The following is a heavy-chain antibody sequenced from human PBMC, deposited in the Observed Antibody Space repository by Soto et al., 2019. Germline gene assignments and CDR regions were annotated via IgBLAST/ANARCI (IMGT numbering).Heavy chain of an antibody. J-gene: IGHJ5*02. CDR2: ITPSGGST. Sequence: QVQLVQSGAEVKKPGASVKVSCKASGYTFTSYYMHWVRQAPGQGLEWMGIITPSGGSTSYAQKFQSRVTITSDTSTSTVYMELSSLRSEDTAVYYCARSRIAAAEHWFDPWGQGTLVTVSS. CDR3: ARSRIAAAEHWFDP. CDR1: GYTFTSYY. D-gene: IGHD6-13*01. V-gene: IGHV1-46*03.